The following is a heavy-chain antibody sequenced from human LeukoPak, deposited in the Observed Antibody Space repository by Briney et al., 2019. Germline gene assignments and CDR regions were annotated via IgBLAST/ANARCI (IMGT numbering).Heavy chain of an antibody. CDR1: GYTFSSYD. CDR2: MNPNSGNT. Sequence: ASVKVSCKASGYTFSSYDINWVRQATGQGLEWMGWMNPNSGNTGNAQKFQGRVTMTRNTSISTAYMELSSLRSEDTAVYYCARAYYSDSGSPINWFDPWGQGTLVTVSS. V-gene: IGHV1-8*01. J-gene: IGHJ5*02. D-gene: IGHD3-10*01. CDR3: ARAYYSDSGSPINWFDP.